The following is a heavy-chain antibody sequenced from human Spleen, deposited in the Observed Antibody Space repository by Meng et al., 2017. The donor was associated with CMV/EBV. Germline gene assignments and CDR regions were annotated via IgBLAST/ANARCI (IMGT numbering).Heavy chain of an antibody. D-gene: IGHD3-3*01. CDR2: IWYDGSNK. CDR1: YG. Sequence: YGMHWVRQAAGKGLEWVAVIWYDGSNKYYADSVKGRFTISRDNSKNTLYLQMNSLRAEDTAVYYCAKDSTRYDFWSGYYKERGYFDYWGQGTLVTVSS. V-gene: IGHV3-33*06. CDR3: AKDSTRYDFWSGYYKERGYFDY. J-gene: IGHJ4*02.